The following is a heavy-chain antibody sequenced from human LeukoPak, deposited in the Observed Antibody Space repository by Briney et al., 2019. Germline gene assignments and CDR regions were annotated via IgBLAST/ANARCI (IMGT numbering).Heavy chain of an antibody. J-gene: IGHJ4*02. CDR1: GGSFSGYY. D-gene: IGHD3-22*01. CDR3: ARGSTSYYYDSSGYPQRYYFDY. V-gene: IGHV4-34*01. CDR2: INHSGST. Sequence: SETLSLTCAVYGGSFSGYYWSWIRQPPGKGLEWIGEINHSGSTNYNPSLKSRVTISVDTSKNQFSLKLSSVTAADTAVYYCARGSTSYYYDSSGYPQRYYFDYWGQGTLVTVSS.